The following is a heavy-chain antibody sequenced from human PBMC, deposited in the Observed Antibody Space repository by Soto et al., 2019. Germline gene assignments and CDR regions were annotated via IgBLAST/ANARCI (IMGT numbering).Heavy chain of an antibody. J-gene: IGHJ3*01. V-gene: IGHV4-59*11. CDR3: AAVGSYDAFAL. CDR1: GGSIGNHY. Sequence: QVQLQESGPGLVKPSETLSLTCTVSGGSIGNHYCSWLRQTPGKGLEWMGYIHKSGPTSYKASLKSRVRTSVDTSKNQFSLNLRSVTAADTAVYYCAAVGSYDAFALWGQGTMVTVSS. D-gene: IGHD3-10*01. CDR2: IHKSGPT.